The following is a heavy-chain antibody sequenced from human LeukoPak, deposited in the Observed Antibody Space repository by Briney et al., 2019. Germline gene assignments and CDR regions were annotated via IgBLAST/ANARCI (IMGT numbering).Heavy chain of an antibody. J-gene: IGHJ4*02. CDR3: ARGSGYVGN. CDR2: INHSGST. D-gene: IGHD5-12*01. CDR1: GGSFSGYY. Sequence: SETPSLTCAVYGGSFSGYYWSWIRQPPGKGLEWIGEINHSGSTNYNPSLKSRVTISVDTSKNQFSLKLSSVTAADTAVYYCARGSGYVGNWGQGTLVTVSS. V-gene: IGHV4-34*01.